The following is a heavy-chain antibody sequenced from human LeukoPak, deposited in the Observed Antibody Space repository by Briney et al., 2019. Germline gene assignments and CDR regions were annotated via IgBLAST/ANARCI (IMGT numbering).Heavy chain of an antibody. Sequence: SEILSFTCTVSGGSISSYYWSWIRQPPGKGLEWIGYIYYSGSTNYNPSLKSRVTISVDTSKNQFSLKLSSVTAADTAVYYCARHFYSGSLNWFDPWGQGTLVTVSS. CDR3: ARHFYSGSLNWFDP. CDR2: IYYSGST. J-gene: IGHJ5*02. V-gene: IGHV4-59*08. D-gene: IGHD1-26*01. CDR1: GGSISSYY.